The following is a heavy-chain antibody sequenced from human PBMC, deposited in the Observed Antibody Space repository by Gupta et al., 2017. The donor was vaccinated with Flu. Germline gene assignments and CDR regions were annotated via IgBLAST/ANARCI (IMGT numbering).Heavy chain of an antibody. Sequence: EVQLVESGGGLVQPGRSLRLSCAASEFTFSNPWLNWFRQGPGQGLEWVANINKDGSEKYYVDSVKGRFTISRDNAKNSLYLQMHSLKVEDTAVYYCARVYCSSPSCYDYIMDVWGHGTTVTVSS. J-gene: IGHJ6*01. V-gene: IGHV3-7*01. CDR3: ARVYCSSPSCYDYIMDV. D-gene: IGHD2-2*01. CDR1: EFTFSNPW. CDR2: INKDGSEK.